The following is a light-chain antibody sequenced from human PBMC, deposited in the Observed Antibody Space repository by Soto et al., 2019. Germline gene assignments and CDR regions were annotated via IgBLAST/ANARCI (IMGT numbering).Light chain of an antibody. CDR2: KGT. CDR1: SRVVGSYNL. CDR3: CSYAGSSTFVV. V-gene: IGLV2-23*03. Sequence: QSALTQPASVSGSPGQSITISCTGTSRVVGSYNLVSWYQQHPGKAPKLMIYKGTKRALGVSNRFSGSKSGITASLTTSGLQAEDEADYYCCSYAGSSTFVVVGGGTKLTVL. J-gene: IGLJ2*01.